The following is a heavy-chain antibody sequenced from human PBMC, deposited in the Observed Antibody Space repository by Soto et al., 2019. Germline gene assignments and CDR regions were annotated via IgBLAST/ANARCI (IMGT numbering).Heavy chain of an antibody. J-gene: IGHJ6*02. CDR3: ARHNYDGSGYYYYYYGMDV. CDR1: YGSISSYY. V-gene: IGHV4-59*08. CDR2: IYYNVNT. D-gene: IGHD3-22*01. Sequence: PSETLSLTCAVSYGSISSYYLSWIRHPPCKVLEWIGYIYYNVNTNYNPSLKSRVTISVDTSKNQFSLKLSSVTAADTAVYYCARHNYDGSGYYYYYYGMDVWGQGTTVTVS.